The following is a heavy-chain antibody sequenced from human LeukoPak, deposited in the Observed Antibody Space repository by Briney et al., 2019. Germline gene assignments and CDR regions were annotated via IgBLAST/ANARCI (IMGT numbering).Heavy chain of an antibody. J-gene: IGHJ3*02. CDR2: IYYSGST. D-gene: IGHD4-17*01. CDR3: ARHTVTTGADAFDI. CDR1: GGSISSYY. V-gene: IGHV4-30-4*01. Sequence: SETLSLTCTVSGGSISSYYWSWIRRPPGKGLEWIGYIYYSGSTYYNPSLKSRVTISVDTSKNQFSLKLSSVTAADTAVYYCARHTVTTGADAFDIWGQGTMVTVSS.